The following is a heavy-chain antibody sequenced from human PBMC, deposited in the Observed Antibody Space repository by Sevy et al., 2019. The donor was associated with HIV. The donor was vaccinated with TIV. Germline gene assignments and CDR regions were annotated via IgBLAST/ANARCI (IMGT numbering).Heavy chain of an antibody. D-gene: IGHD2-2*01. CDR2: INHSGST. V-gene: IGHV4-34*01. J-gene: IGHJ3*02. Sequence: SETLSLTCAVYGGSLSGYYWSWIRQPPGKGLEWVGEINHSGSTNYNPSLKSRVTISVDTSNNQFSLKLSSVTAADTAVYYCARHCSSSSCSHAFDIWGQWTMVTVSS. CDR3: ARHCSSSSCSHAFDI. CDR1: GGSLSGYY.